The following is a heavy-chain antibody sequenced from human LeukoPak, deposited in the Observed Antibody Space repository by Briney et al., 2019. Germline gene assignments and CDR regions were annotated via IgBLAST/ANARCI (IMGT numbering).Heavy chain of an antibody. CDR1: GYTFTGYH. D-gene: IGHD3-9*01. Sequence: ASVKVSCKASGYTFTGYHMHWVRQAPGQGLEWMGWINPNSGDTNYAQKFQGRVTMTRDTSISTAYVELSRLTSDDTAVYHCASPGSNYDILTGPGYCDYWGQGTLVTVSS. V-gene: IGHV1-2*02. J-gene: IGHJ4*02. CDR3: ASPGSNYDILTGPGYCDY. CDR2: INPNSGDT.